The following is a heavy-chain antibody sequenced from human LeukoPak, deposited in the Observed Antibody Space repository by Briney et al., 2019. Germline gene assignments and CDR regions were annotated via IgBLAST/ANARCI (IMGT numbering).Heavy chain of an antibody. CDR1: GGFISSYY. V-gene: IGHV4-59*01. Sequence: SETLSLTCTVSGGFISSYYWSWIRQPPGKGLEWIGYIYYSGSTNYNPSLKSRVTISVDTSKNQFSLKLSSVTAADTAVYYCARVFKSYGSGSWNHYYYYGMDVWGQGTTVTVSS. CDR3: ARVFKSYGSGSWNHYYYYGMDV. CDR2: IYYSGST. D-gene: IGHD3-10*01. J-gene: IGHJ6*02.